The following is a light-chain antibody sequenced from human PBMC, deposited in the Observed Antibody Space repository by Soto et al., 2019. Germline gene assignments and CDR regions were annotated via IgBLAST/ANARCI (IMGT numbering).Light chain of an antibody. Sequence: EIVLTQSPGTLSLSPGERATLSCRASQSVSSSYLAWYQQKPGQAPRLLIYGASSRATGIPDRFSGSGSGTDFTLTISRLESEDCAVYYCQQYGSSPFTFGGGTKVEIK. CDR1: QSVSSSY. V-gene: IGKV3-20*01. CDR3: QQYGSSPFT. J-gene: IGKJ4*01. CDR2: GAS.